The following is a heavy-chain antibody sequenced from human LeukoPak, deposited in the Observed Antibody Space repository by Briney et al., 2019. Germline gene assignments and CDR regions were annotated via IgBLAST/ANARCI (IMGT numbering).Heavy chain of an antibody. J-gene: IGHJ6*04. CDR2: INSDGSST. CDR3: ARGPLTRLYYYYGMDV. Sequence: GGSLRLSCAASGFTFSSYWMHWVRQAPGKGLVWVSRINSDGSSTSYADSVKGRFTISRDNAKNTLYLRMNSLRAEDTAVYYCARGPLTRLYYYYGMDVWGKGTTVTVSS. CDR1: GFTFSSYW. D-gene: IGHD1-1*01. V-gene: IGHV3-74*01.